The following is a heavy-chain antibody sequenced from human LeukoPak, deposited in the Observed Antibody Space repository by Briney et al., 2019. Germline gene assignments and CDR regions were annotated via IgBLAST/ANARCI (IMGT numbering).Heavy chain of an antibody. CDR2: IKEDGSQK. V-gene: IGHV3-7*01. D-gene: IGHD2-21*02. Sequence: PGGSLSLSCAASGFTFNTYWMSWVRQTPGKGLEWVANIKEDGSQKNYVDSVRGRFTISRDNAKNSLYLQMNSLRAEDTAVYYCARDGFSSAINFWGQGTLVTVSS. J-gene: IGHJ4*02. CDR1: GFTFNTYW. CDR3: ARDGFSSAINF.